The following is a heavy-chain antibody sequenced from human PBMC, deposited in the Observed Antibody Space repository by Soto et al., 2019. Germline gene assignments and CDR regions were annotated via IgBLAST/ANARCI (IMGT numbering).Heavy chain of an antibody. J-gene: IGHJ4*02. V-gene: IGHV4-30-2*01. Sequence: QLQLQESGSRLVKPSETLSLTCAVSGVSIDSGAFSVSWIRQPPGKGLEWIGYVTHSGTAYFIPSLNGRLTLSVDSSQTQFSLKLTSVTAADSSFYYCARIHWAQRSLDYWVRGILVTVSS. CDR1: GVSIDSGAFS. CDR2: VTHSGTA. CDR3: ARIHWAQRSLDY. D-gene: IGHD3-16*01.